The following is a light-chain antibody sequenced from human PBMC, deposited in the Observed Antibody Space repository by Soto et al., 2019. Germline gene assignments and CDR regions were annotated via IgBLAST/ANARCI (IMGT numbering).Light chain of an antibody. CDR2: SNN. Sequence: QSVLTQPPSASGTAGQRVSISFSVSVSNIGSNTVNWYQQLPGTAPKVLIYSNNQRPSGVPDRFSGSKSGTSASLAISGLQSEDEADYYCAAWDDGLNGFWVFGTGTKVTVL. V-gene: IGLV1-44*01. CDR3: AAWDDGLNGFWV. CDR1: VSNIGSNT. J-gene: IGLJ1*01.